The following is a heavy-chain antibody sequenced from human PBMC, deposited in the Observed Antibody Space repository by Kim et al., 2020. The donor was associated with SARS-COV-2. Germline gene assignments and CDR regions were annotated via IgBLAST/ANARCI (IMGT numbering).Heavy chain of an antibody. Sequence: GGSLRLSCAASGFTFSSYWMSWFRQAPGKGLEWVANIKQDGSEKYYLDSVKGRFTISRDNAKNSLYLQMNSLRAEDTAVYYCARDGDYVPNWFDPWGQGTLVTVSS. V-gene: IGHV3-7*01. CDR2: IKQDGSEK. CDR1: GFTFSSYW. D-gene: IGHD4-17*01. CDR3: ARDGDYVPNWFDP. J-gene: IGHJ5*02.